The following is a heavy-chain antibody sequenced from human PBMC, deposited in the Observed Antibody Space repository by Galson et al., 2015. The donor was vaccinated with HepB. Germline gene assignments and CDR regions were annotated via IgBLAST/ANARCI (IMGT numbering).Heavy chain of an antibody. CDR1: GFTFSSYS. CDR3: AREGSITIFGVVTYFDY. Sequence: SLRLSCAASGFTFSSYSMNWVRQAPGKGLEWVSSISSSSSYIYYADSVKGRFTISRDNAKNSLYLQMNSLRAEDTAVYYCAREGSITIFGVVTYFDYWGQGALVTVSS. V-gene: IGHV3-21*01. D-gene: IGHD3-3*01. J-gene: IGHJ4*02. CDR2: ISSSSSYI.